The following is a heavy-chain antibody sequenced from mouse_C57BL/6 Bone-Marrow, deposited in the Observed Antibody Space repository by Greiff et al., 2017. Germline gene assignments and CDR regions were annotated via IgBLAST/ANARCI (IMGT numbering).Heavy chain of an antibody. CDR1: GFSLSTFGMG. Sequence: QVTLKESGPGILQPSQTLSLTCSFSGFSLSTFGMGVGWIRQPSGKGLEWLAHICWDDDKYYNPALKSRLTIAKDTSKNQVFLKIANVDTADTAKYYCARPFTPYGYFDVWGTGTTVTVSS. CDR3: ARPFTPYGYFDV. V-gene: IGHV8-8*01. J-gene: IGHJ1*03. CDR2: ICWDDDK.